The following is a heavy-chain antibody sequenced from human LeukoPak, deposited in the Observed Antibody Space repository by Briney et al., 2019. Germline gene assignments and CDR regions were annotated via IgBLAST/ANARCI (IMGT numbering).Heavy chain of an antibody. V-gene: IGHV3-74*01. CDR1: GFTFSSYW. CDR3: ARVRAVAGTYAFDI. D-gene: IGHD6-19*01. Sequence: GGSLRLSCAASGFTFSSYWMHWVRQAPGKGLVWVSRINSDGSSTTYADSVKGRFTISRDNGKNTLYLQMNSLRAEDTAVYYCARVRAVAGTYAFDIWGQGTMVTVAS. CDR2: INSDGSST. J-gene: IGHJ3*02.